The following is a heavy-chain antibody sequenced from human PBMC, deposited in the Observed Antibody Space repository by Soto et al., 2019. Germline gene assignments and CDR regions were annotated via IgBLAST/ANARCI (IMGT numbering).Heavy chain of an antibody. CDR3: ARAHSGYDPLGMDV. V-gene: IGHV4-61*01. Sequence: QVQLQESGPGLVKPSETLSLTCTVSGGSVISGSYYWSWIRQPPGKGLEWVGCISDTGSGDYNPSLKSRVTISVHTSKRQCSRRLNSVTAADTAVYYCARAHSGYDPLGMDVWGQGTTVTVSS. J-gene: IGHJ6*02. D-gene: IGHD5-12*01. CDR2: ISDTGSG. CDR1: GGSVISGSYY.